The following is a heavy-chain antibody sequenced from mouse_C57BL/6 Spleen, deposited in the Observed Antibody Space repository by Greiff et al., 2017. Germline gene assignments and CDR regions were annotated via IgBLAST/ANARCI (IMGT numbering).Heavy chain of an antibody. CDR3: AREGLRRGFAY. V-gene: IGHV1-52*01. CDR1: GYTFTSYW. J-gene: IGHJ3*01. CDR2: IDPSDSET. D-gene: IGHD2-4*01. Sequence: QVQLKQPGAELVRPGSSVKLSCKASGYTFTSYWMHWVKQRPIQGLEWIGNIDPSDSETHYNQKFKDKATLTVDKSSSTAYMQLSSLTSEDSAVYYCAREGLRRGFAYWGQGTLVTVSA.